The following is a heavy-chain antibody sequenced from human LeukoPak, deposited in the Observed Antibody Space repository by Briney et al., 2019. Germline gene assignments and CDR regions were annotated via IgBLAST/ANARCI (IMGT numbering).Heavy chain of an antibody. CDR1: GFTFSSYA. CDR3: AKDRAYYYGSGSSRPYYYGMDV. D-gene: IGHD3-10*01. CDR2: ISGSGGST. J-gene: IGHJ6*02. Sequence: GGSLRLSCAASGFTFSSYAMSWVRQAPGEGLEWVSAISGSGGSTYYADSVKGRFTISRDNSKNTLYLQMNSLRAEDTAVYYCAKDRAYYYGSGSSRPYYYGMDVWGQGTTVTVSS. V-gene: IGHV3-23*01.